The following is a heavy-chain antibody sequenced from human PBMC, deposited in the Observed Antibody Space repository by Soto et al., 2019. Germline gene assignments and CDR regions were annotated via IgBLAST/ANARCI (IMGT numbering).Heavy chain of an antibody. J-gene: IGHJ5*02. CDR2: IYHSGGT. V-gene: IGHV4-30-2*01. CDR3: ARTMTTSGWFDP. Sequence: LSLTCAVSGGPITSGGYSWSWIRQPPGKGLEWIGYIYHSGGTYYNPSLKSRVTLSIDRTKKQFSLKLKSVTAADTAVYFCARTMTTSGWFDPWGQGTLVTVSS. D-gene: IGHD4-17*01. CDR1: GGPITSGGYS.